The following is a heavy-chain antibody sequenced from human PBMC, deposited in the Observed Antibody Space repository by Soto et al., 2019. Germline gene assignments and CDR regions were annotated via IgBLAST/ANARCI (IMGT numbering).Heavy chain of an antibody. CDR2: ISGSGGST. CDR1: GFTFSSYA. V-gene: IGHV3-23*01. Sequence: GGSLRLSCAASGFTFSSYAMSWVRQAPGKGLEWVSAISGSGGSTYYADSVKGRFTISRDNSKNTLYLQMNSLRAEDTAVYYCAKDRGDYYDSSGYYPNWGQGTLVTVSS. J-gene: IGHJ4*02. CDR3: AKDRGDYYDSSGYYPN. D-gene: IGHD3-22*01.